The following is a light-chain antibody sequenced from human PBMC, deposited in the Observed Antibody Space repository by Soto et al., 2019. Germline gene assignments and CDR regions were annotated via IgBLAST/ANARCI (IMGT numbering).Light chain of an antibody. Sequence: QSALTQPASVSGSPGQSIIISCTGTSNDVGGYDFVSWYQHHPGKAPKLIIYDVNNRPSGLSNRFSGSKSGNTASLTISGLQTEDEADYYCSSYTTTHTRVFGSGTKVTVL. CDR2: DVN. V-gene: IGLV2-14*01. CDR3: SSYTTTHTRV. CDR1: SNDVGGYDF. J-gene: IGLJ1*01.